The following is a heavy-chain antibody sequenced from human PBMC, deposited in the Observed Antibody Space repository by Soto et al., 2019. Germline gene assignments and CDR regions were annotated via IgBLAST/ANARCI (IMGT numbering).Heavy chain of an antibody. D-gene: IGHD3-10*01. CDR3: ARDTGWFGGAGSAFDI. CDR2: INAGNGNT. CDR1: GYTFTSYA. V-gene: IGHV1-3*01. J-gene: IGHJ3*02. Sequence: ASVKVSCKASGYTFTSYAMHWVRQAPGQRLEWMGWINAGNGNTKYSQKFQGRVTITADESTSTAYMELSSLRSEDTAVYYCARDTGWFGGAGSAFDIWGQGTMVTVSS.